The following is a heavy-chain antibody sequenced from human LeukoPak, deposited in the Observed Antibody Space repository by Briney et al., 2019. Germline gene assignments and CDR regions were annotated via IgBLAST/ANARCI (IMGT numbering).Heavy chain of an antibody. CDR2: IIPIFGTA. CDR3: ARDIAVDSSSWFYFHN. CDR1: GGTFSSYA. J-gene: IGHJ4*02. Sequence: SVQVSCKASGGTFSSYAISWVRQAPGQGLEWMGGIIPIFGTANYAQKSQGRVTITADESTSTVYMELSSLRSEDTAVYYCARDIAVDSSSWFYFHNWGQGTLVTVSS. V-gene: IGHV1-69*13. D-gene: IGHD6-13*01.